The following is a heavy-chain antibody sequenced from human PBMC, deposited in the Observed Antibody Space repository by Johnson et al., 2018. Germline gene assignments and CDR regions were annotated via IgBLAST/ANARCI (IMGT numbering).Heavy chain of an antibody. Sequence: QVQLVQSGGGVVQPGRSLRLSCAASGFTFSSYAMHWVRQAPGKGLEWVAVISYDGSNKYYADSVKGRFTISRDNSKNTLYLQMNSLRAEDTAVYYCARDPKSSGWFYMDVWGKGTTVTVSS. V-gene: IGHV3-30-3*01. D-gene: IGHD6-19*01. CDR1: GFTFSSYA. CDR2: ISYDGSNK. CDR3: ARDPKSSGWFYMDV. J-gene: IGHJ6*03.